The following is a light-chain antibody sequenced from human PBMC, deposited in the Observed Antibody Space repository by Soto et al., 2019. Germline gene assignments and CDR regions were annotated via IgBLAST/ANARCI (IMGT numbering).Light chain of an antibody. CDR1: SSDVGSYNL. J-gene: IGLJ2*01. Sequence: QSALTQPRSVSGSPGQSVTISCTGTSSDVGSYNLVSWYQQHPGKAPKLMIYEDIERPSGVSNRFSGSKSGNTASLTISGLQTEDEADYYCCSYAGGTSVVFGGGTKLTVL. CDR3: CSYAGGTSVV. V-gene: IGLV2-23*01. CDR2: EDI.